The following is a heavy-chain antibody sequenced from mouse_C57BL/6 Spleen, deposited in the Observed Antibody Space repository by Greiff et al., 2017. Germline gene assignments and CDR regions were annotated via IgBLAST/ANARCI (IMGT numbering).Heavy chain of an antibody. CDR2: INYDGSST. D-gene: IGHD4-1*02. V-gene: IGHV5-16*01. CDR1: GFTFSDYY. Sequence: EVQLVESEGGLVQPGSSMKLSCTASGFTFSDYYMAWVRQVPEKGLEWVANINYDGSSTYYLDSLKSRFIISRDNAKNILYLQMSSLKSEDTATYYCAREAQLGRAMDYWGQGTSVTVSS. J-gene: IGHJ4*01. CDR3: AREAQLGRAMDY.